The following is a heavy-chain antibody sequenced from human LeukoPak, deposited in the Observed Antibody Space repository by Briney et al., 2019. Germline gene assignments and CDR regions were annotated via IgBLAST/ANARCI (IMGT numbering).Heavy chain of an antibody. CDR2: ISYDGSNK. D-gene: IGHD3/OR15-3a*01. Sequence: PGGSLRLSCAASGFTFSSYAMHWVRQAPGKGLEWVAVISYDGSNKYYADSVKGRFTISRDNSKNTLYLQMNSLRAEDTAVYYCAREQGIWTEGGTLDYFDYWGQGTLVTVSS. J-gene: IGHJ4*02. V-gene: IGHV3-30-3*01. CDR3: AREQGIWTEGGTLDYFDY. CDR1: GFTFSSYA.